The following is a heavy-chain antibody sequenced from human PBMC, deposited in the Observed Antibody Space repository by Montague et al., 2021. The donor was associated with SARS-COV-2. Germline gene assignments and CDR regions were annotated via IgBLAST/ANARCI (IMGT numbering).Heavy chain of an antibody. V-gene: IGHV4-4*07. J-gene: IGHJ3*02. Sequence: SETLSLTCTVSGGSINDYYWTWVRQPAGEGLEWIGRIYSSGSANYNPFLESRVTMSLDTSKNQFSLNVNSVTAADTAVYYCARVFPDPVRTQYAFDIWGQGTLVTVSS. CDR3: ARVFPDPVRTQYAFDI. CDR2: IYSSGSA. CDR1: GGSINDYY.